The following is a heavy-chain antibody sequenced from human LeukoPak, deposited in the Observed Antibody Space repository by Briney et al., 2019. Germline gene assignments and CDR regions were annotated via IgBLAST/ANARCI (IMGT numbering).Heavy chain of an antibody. CDR3: ARGGVAVAGRPRSFDY. Sequence: SETLSLTCAVYGGSFSGYYWSWIRQPPGKGLEWIGEINHSGSTNYNPSLRSRVTISVDTSKNQFSLKLSSVTAADTAVYYCARGGVAVAGRPRSFDYWGQGTLVTVSS. D-gene: IGHD6-19*01. CDR1: GGSFSGYY. V-gene: IGHV4-34*01. CDR2: INHSGST. J-gene: IGHJ4*02.